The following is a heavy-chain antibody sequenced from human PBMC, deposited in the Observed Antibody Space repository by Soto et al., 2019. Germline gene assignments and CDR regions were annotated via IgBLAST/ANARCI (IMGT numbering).Heavy chain of an antibody. CDR2: IWYDGSNK. D-gene: IGHD3-16*01. Sequence: QVQLVESGGGVVQPGRPLRLSCAASGFPFISYGMHWVRQAPGKGLEWVAVIWYDGSNKYYADSVKGRFTISRDNSKNTLYLQMNSLRAEDTAVYYCARDRQLGYFDYWGQGTLVTVSS. V-gene: IGHV3-33*01. CDR3: ARDRQLGYFDY. J-gene: IGHJ4*02. CDR1: GFPFISYG.